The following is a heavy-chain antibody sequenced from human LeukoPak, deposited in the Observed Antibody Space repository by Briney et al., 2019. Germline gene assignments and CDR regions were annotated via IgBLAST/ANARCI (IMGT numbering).Heavy chain of an antibody. J-gene: IGHJ4*02. Sequence: PGGSLRLSCAASGFTFSSYAMSWVRQAPGQGLEWVSTIRGSGGDTYYADSVKGRFTISRDNSKNTLHLQMNSLRAEDTAVYYCAKKGPTMIPGNYFDYWGQGTLATVSS. CDR2: IRGSGGDT. CDR1: GFTFSSYA. V-gene: IGHV3-23*01. D-gene: IGHD3-22*01. CDR3: AKKGPTMIPGNYFDY.